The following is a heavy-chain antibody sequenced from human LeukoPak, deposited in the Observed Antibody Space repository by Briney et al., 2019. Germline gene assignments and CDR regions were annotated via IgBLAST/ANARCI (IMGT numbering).Heavy chain of an antibody. V-gene: IGHV3-48*01. CDR1: GFTFSSYS. J-gene: IGHJ4*02. D-gene: IGHD3-3*01. CDR3: AREGPFDFWSGYSDY. Sequence: QPGGSLRLSCAASGFTFSSYSMNWVRQAPGKGLEWVSYISSSSSTIYYADSVQGRFTISRDNAKNSLYLQMNSLRAEDTAVYYCAREGPFDFWSGYSDYWGQGTLVTVSS. CDR2: ISSSSSTI.